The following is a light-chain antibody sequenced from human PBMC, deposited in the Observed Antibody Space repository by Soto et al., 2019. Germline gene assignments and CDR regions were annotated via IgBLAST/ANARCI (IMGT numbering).Light chain of an antibody. Sequence: QSVLTQPPSVSAAPGQKVTISCSGSNSNIGNNFVSWYQQLPRTAPKLLIYDNNKRPSGIPDRFSGSKSGTSATLGITGLQTGDEADYYCGTWDSSLSAVFGGGTKVTVL. CDR2: DNN. CDR1: NSNIGNNF. J-gene: IGLJ2*01. CDR3: GTWDSSLSAV. V-gene: IGLV1-51*01.